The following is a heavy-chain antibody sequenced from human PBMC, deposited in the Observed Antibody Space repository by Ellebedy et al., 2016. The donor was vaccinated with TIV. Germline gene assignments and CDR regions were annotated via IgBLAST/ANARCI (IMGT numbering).Heavy chain of an antibody. CDR3: AKDLHTSGATEGDYYYGMDV. D-gene: IGHD6-19*01. CDR1: GFTFTNYH. Sequence: PGGSLRLSCAASGFTFTNYHMHWVRQAPGKGLEWVALIWSDGSLNYYADSVKGRFTLSRDSSKNTLYLEVNSLRAEDTAVYSCAKDLHTSGATEGDYYYGMDVWGQGTTVTVSS. J-gene: IGHJ6*02. CDR2: IWSDGSLN. V-gene: IGHV3-33*06.